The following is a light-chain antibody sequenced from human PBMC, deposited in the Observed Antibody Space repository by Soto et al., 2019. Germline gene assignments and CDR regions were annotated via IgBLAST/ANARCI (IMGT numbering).Light chain of an antibody. CDR3: CSYAGGTSVV. J-gene: IGLJ2*01. V-gene: IGLV2-23*01. CDR1: SSDVGSYNL. CDR2: EDI. Sequence: QSALTEPASVSGSPGQSITISCTGTSSDVGSYNLVSWYQQHPDKAPKLMIYEDIERPSGVSNRFSGSKSGNTASLTSSGLQTEDEADYYCCSYAGGTSVVFGGGTKLTVL.